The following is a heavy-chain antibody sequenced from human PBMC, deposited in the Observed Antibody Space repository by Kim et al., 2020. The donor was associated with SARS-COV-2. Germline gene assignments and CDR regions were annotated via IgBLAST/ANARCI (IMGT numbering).Heavy chain of an antibody. V-gene: IGHV4-31*03. CDR2: IYYSGST. J-gene: IGHJ6*02. CDR3: ASLYGENWVSYRTDYYYYGMDV. D-gene: IGHD3-16*02. CDR1: GGSISSGGYY. Sequence: SETLSLTCTVSGGSISSGGYYWSWIRQHPGKGLEWIGYIYYSGSTYYNPSLKSRVTISVDTSKNQFSLKLSSVTAADTAVYYCASLYGENWVSYRTDYYYYGMDVWGQGTTVTVSS.